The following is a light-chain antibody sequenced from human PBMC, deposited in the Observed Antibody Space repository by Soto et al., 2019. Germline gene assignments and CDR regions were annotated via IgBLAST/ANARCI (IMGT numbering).Light chain of an antibody. CDR3: LQYGTAPLT. CDR1: QGVSSSY. Sequence: EIVLTQSPCTLSLSPGERATLTCRASQGVSSSYLAWFQQKRGKTPRLLIYDTSTRATGIPDRFSGSGTGTDFTLTISRLEPEDFSVYYCLQYGTAPLTFGPGTKVDIK. CDR2: DTS. V-gene: IGKV3-20*01. J-gene: IGKJ3*01.